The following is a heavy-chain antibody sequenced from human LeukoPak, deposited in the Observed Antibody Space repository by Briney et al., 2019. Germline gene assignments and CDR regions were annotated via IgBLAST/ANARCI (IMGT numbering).Heavy chain of an antibody. D-gene: IGHD3-16*01. V-gene: IGHV4-59*11. Sequence: SETFSLTCTVPGDSIRRHYWSWIRQHPGKGLDSIRNIHYSGRTKYKPSLKSRVTISVDTSKNQFSLRVTSLAAADTAVYYCATLGALHDAFDVWGQGTLVTVSS. J-gene: IGHJ3*01. CDR3: ATLGALHDAFDV. CDR2: IHYSGRT. CDR1: GDSIRRHY.